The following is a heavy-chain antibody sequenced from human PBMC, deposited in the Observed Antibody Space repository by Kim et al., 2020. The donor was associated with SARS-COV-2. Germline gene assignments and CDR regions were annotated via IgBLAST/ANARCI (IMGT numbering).Heavy chain of an antibody. J-gene: IGHJ5*02. D-gene: IGHD3-10*01. V-gene: IGHV4-59*01. CDR3: ARGGFTMVRGVVYNWFDP. CDR1: GGSISSYY. Sequence: SETLSLTCTVSGGSISSYYWSWIRQPPGKGLEWIGYIYYSGSTNYNPSLKSRVTISVDTSKNQFSLKLSSVTAADTAVYYCARGGFTMVRGVVYNWFDPWGQGTLVTVSS. CDR2: IYYSGST.